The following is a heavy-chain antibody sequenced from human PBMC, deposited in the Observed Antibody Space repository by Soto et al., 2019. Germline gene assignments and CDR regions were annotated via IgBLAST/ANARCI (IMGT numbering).Heavy chain of an antibody. CDR2: IKQDANVM. Sequence: EVQVVESGGGLVQPGGSLRLSCAASGISFSTYWMSWVRQAPGKGLEWLANIKQDANVMYNVDSVKGRFTISGDSAKNELFFIKDSLRVGDTAVYYCAAYSTSRHAAFDIWGQGTMVIVSS. J-gene: IGHJ3*02. V-gene: IGHV3-7*01. D-gene: IGHD6-6*01. CDR3: AAYSTSRHAAFDI. CDR1: GISFSTYW.